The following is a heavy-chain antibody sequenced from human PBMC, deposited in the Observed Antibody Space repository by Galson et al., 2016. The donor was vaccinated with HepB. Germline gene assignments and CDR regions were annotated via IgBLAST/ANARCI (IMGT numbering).Heavy chain of an antibody. J-gene: IGHJ4*02. D-gene: IGHD5-24*01. CDR1: GFSLSTSGVA. V-gene: IGHV2-5*02. Sequence: PALVKPTQTLTLTCTFSGFSLSTSGVAVGWIRQHPGKALEWLALIYWDDDKRYRSSLKSRLTVTKDSSKNQVVLTMTNMDPVDTATYYCAHRCRDGLSCDYWGQGTLVIGSS. CDR2: IYWDDDK. CDR3: AHRCRDGLSCDY.